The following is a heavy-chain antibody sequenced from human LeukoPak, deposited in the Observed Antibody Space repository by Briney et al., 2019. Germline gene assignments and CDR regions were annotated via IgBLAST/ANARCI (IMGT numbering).Heavy chain of an antibody. D-gene: IGHD2-15*01. V-gene: IGHV3-48*01. J-gene: IGHJ4*02. CDR1: GFTFSSYR. CDR3: ARLYCSGGSCYKGAGDY. Sequence: GGSLRLSCAASGFTFSSYRMNWVRQAPGKGLEWVSYISSSSSTVYYADSVKGRFTISRDNAKNSLYLQMNSLRAEDTAVYYCARLYCSGGSCYKGAGDYWGQGTLVTVSS. CDR2: ISSSSSTV.